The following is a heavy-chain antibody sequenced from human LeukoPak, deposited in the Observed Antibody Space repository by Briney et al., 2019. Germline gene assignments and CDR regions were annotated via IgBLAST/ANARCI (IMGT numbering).Heavy chain of an antibody. J-gene: IGHJ1*01. CDR3: AREGGGSNRCLD. D-gene: IGHD3-16*02. CDR2: IYATGTT. CDR1: GGSISGYF. V-gene: IGHV4-4*07. Sequence: SETLSLTCTVSGGSISGYFWSWIRQPAGKGLDWIGRIYATGTTNYNPSLKSRVTMSVDTSKNQFSLNLTSVTTADTAVYYCAREGGGSNRCLDWGQGTLVTVSS.